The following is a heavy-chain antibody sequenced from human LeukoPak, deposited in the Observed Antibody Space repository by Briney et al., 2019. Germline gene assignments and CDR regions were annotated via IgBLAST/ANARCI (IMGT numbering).Heavy chain of an antibody. Sequence: GGSLRLSCAGSGFTFSSYALSWVRQAPGKGLEWVSGISGSGDTTYYADSVKGRFTIARDTSKNTLFLQMNSLRVEDTAIYYCAKAAVGTTSYYPGMDVWGQGTTVTVSS. CDR2: ISGSGDTT. V-gene: IGHV3-23*01. D-gene: IGHD1-26*01. CDR3: AKAAVGTTSYYPGMDV. J-gene: IGHJ6*02. CDR1: GFTFSSYA.